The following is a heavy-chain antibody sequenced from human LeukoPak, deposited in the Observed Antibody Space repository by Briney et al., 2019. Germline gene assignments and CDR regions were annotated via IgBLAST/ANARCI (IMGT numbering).Heavy chain of an antibody. D-gene: IGHD3-22*01. Sequence: GGSLRLSCAASAFTFSDYSMNWVRQAPGKGLEWLSAISGNGGSTYYADSVMGRFTISRDNSKNTLYLQMNSLRAEDTAVYYCAKRSSGYSFDYWGQGTLVTVSS. V-gene: IGHV3-23*01. CDR1: AFTFSDYS. CDR3: AKRSSGYSFDY. J-gene: IGHJ4*02. CDR2: ISGNGGST.